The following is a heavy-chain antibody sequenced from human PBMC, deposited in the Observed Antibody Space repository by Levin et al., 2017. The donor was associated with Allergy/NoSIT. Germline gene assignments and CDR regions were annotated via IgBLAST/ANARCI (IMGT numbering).Heavy chain of an antibody. Sequence: SQTLSLTCTVSGDSSGNSYWSWIRQPPGKGLEWIGSVYNSGSIKYNPSLKTRVTILADTSKKQFSLKMTSVTAADTAVYYCARAFPDYGSSAFDYWGQGTQVTFSS. CDR2: VYNSGSI. V-gene: IGHV4-59*01. D-gene: IGHD4-23*01. CDR1: GDSSGNSY. CDR3: ARAFPDYGSSAFDY. J-gene: IGHJ4*02.